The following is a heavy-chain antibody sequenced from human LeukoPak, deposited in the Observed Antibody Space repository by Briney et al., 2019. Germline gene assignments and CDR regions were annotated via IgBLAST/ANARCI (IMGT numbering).Heavy chain of an antibody. V-gene: IGHV3-11*01. CDR1: GFTFSDYY. CDR2: ISSSGSTI. CDR3: AREPTDGYNTLDY. J-gene: IGHJ4*02. D-gene: IGHD5-24*01. Sequence: GGSLRHSCAASGFTFSDYYMSWIRQAPGKGLEWVSYISSSGSTIYYADSVKGRFTISRDNAKNSLYLQMNSLRAEDTAVYYCAREPTDGYNTLDYWGQGTLVTVSS.